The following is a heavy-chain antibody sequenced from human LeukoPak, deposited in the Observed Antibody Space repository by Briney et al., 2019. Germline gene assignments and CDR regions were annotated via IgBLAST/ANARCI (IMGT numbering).Heavy chain of an antibody. Sequence: SETLSLTCTVSGGSISSSSYYWGWIRQPPGKGLEWIGSIYYSGGTYYNPSLKSRVTISVDTSKNQFSLKLSSVTAADTAVYYCARSPYSYGYEDIWGQGTMVTVSS. CDR1: GGSISSSSYY. CDR2: IYYSGGT. CDR3: ARSPYSYGYEDI. V-gene: IGHV4-39*07. D-gene: IGHD5-18*01. J-gene: IGHJ3*02.